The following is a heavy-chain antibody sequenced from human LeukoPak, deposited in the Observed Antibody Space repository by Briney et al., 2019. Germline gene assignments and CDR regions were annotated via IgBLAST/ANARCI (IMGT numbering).Heavy chain of an antibody. Sequence: GGSLRLSCAAFGFTFSSHAMSWVRQAPGKGLEWVSSISISGDDTLYADSVKGRFTISRDNSKNTLYLQMNSLRAEDTAVYYCAKTDYGANDYWGQGTLVTVSS. CDR2: ISISGDDT. CDR3: AKTDYGANDY. V-gene: IGHV3-23*01. CDR1: GFTFSSHA. D-gene: IGHD4-17*01. J-gene: IGHJ4*02.